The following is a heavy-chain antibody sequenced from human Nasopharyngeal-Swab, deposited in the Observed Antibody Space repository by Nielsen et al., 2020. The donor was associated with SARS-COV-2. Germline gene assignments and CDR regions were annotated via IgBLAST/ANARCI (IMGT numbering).Heavy chain of an antibody. D-gene: IGHD6-13*01. J-gene: IGHJ5*02. CDR3: ARGYSSSWYFCWFDP. Sequence: SETLSLTCAVYGGSFSGYYWSWIRQPPGKGLEWIGEINHSGSTNYNPSLKSRVTISVETSKNQSSLKLSSVTAADTAVYYCARGYSSSWYFCWFDPWGQGTLVTVSS. CDR1: GGSFSGYY. CDR2: INHSGST. V-gene: IGHV4-34*01.